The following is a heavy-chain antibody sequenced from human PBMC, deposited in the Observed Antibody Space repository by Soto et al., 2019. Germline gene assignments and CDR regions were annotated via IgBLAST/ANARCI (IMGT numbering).Heavy chain of an antibody. D-gene: IGHD3-22*01. V-gene: IGHV1-18*01. Sequence: ASVKVSCKASGYTFTSYGISWVRHAPGQGLEWMGWISAYNGNTNYAQKLQGRVTMTTDTSTSTAYMELRSLRSDDTAVYYCARWSCDSSGYGPDAFDIWGQGTMVTVSS. CDR1: GYTFTSYG. CDR2: ISAYNGNT. CDR3: ARWSCDSSGYGPDAFDI. J-gene: IGHJ3*02.